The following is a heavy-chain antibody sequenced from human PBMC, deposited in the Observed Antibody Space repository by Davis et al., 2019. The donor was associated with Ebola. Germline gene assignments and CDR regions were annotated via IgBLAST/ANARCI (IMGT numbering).Heavy chain of an antibody. J-gene: IGHJ4*02. Sequence: SETLSLTCTVSGRTISSSSNNWVWMPPRPGKGLYGVGSIYYSGSTYYNPSLQSRVTISVDTSKNQFSLKLTSVTAADTAVYYCAGDYLGLRALDYWGQGTLVTVSS. CDR2: IYYSGST. CDR1: GRTISSSSNN. V-gene: IGHV4-39*02. D-gene: IGHD2/OR15-2a*01. CDR3: AGDYLGLRALDY.